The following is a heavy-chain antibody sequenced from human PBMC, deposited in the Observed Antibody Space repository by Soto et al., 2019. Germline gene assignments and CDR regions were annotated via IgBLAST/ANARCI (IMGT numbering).Heavy chain of an antibody. J-gene: IGHJ3*02. CDR1: GFTFSRHW. V-gene: IGHV3-74*01. CDR2: TKTDGTT. D-gene: IGHD3-10*01. Sequence: GGSLRLSCAASGFTFSRHWIHWVRQAPGQGLVWVSRTKTDGTTSYADSVRGRFTISRDNAENTLYLQMNSLRAEDTAVYYCVRDMRAVPWYGGISSAFDMWRQGTMVTVSS. CDR3: VRDMRAVPWYGGISSAFDM.